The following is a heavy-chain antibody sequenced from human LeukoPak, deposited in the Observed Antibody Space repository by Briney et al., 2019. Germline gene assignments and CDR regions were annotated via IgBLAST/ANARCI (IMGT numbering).Heavy chain of an antibody. CDR2: INHSGST. J-gene: IGHJ6*03. D-gene: IGHD5-18*01. CDR1: GGSFSGYY. Sequence: SETQSLTCAVYGGSFSGYYWSWIRQPPGKGLEWIGEINHSGSTNYNPSLKSRVTISVDTSKNQFSLKLSSVTAADTAVYYCARGERGYSYATGYYYYMDVWGKGTTVTVSS. CDR3: ARGERGYSYATGYYYYMDV. V-gene: IGHV4-34*01.